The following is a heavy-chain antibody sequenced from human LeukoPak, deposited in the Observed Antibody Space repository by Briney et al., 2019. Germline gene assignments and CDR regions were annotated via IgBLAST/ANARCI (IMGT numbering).Heavy chain of an antibody. J-gene: IGHJ4*02. Sequence: GASVKVSCKASGYTFTGYYMHWVRQAPGQGLEWMGWINPNSGGTNYAQKFQGRVTMTRDTSISTAYMELSRLRSDDTAVYYCARAIPGIVVVVAATLPYFDHWGQGTLVTVSS. D-gene: IGHD2-15*01. CDR1: GYTFTGYY. CDR2: INPNSGGT. CDR3: ARAIPGIVVVVAATLPYFDH. V-gene: IGHV1-2*02.